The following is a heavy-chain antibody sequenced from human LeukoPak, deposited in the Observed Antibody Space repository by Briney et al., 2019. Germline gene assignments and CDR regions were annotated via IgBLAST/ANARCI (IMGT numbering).Heavy chain of an antibody. Sequence: ASVKVSCKAFGYTFTGYYMHWVRQAPGQGLEWMGWINPNSGGTNYAQKFQGRVTMTRDTSISTAYVELSRLTSDDTAAYYCVPSGHYQYYFDYWGQGTLVTVSS. CDR3: VPSGHYQYYFDY. V-gene: IGHV1-2*02. J-gene: IGHJ4*02. CDR1: GYTFTGYY. CDR2: INPNSGGT. D-gene: IGHD3-22*01.